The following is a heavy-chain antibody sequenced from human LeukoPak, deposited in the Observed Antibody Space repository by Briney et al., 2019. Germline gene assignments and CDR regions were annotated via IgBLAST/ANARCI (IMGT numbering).Heavy chain of an antibody. CDR2: IRYDGSNK. CDR1: GFTFSSYA. J-gene: IGHJ4*02. CDR3: AKSSNPIISGSYQDY. Sequence: GGSLRLSCAASGFTFSSYAMHWVRQAPGKELEWVAFIRYDGSNKYYADSVKGRFTISRDNSKNTLYLQMNSLRAEDTAVYYCAKSSNPIISGSYQDYWGQGTLVTVSS. D-gene: IGHD1-26*01. V-gene: IGHV3-30*02.